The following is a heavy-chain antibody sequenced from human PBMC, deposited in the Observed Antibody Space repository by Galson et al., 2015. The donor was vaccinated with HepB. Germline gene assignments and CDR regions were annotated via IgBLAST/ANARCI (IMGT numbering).Heavy chain of an antibody. CDR2: IRYDGSYK. J-gene: IGHJ4*02. Sequence: SLRLSCAASGFNFISYGMHWVRQAPGKGLEWVAFIRYDGSYKYYVDSVKGRFTFSRDNSQNTLYLQMDSLRAEDTAVYYCAKDEDHHLRYGGGFDYWGQGTLVTVSS. CDR1: GFNFISYG. D-gene: IGHD3-9*01. V-gene: IGHV3-30*02. CDR3: AKDEDHHLRYGGGFDY.